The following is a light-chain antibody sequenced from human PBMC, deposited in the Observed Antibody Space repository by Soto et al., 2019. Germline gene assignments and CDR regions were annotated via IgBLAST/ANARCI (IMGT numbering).Light chain of an antibody. V-gene: IGKV1-39*01. CDR2: AAS. CDR3: QQSYTTPFT. Sequence: DIQMTQSPSSLSASVGDRVTITCRASQSISSYLNWYQQKPGKAPKLLIYAASSLQSGVPSRFSGSTSGTDFTLTISILQPEDFATYYCQQSYTTPFTSAPGTKVDIK. CDR1: QSISSY. J-gene: IGKJ3*01.